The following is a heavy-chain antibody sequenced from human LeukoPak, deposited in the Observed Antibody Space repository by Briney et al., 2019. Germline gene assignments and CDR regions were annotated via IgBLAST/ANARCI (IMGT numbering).Heavy chain of an antibody. J-gene: IGHJ4*02. CDR1: GGSISSSNW. D-gene: IGHD4-17*01. CDR3: ATLLTVTEA. V-gene: IGHV4-4*02. Sequence: SETLSLTCAVSGGSISSSNWWSWVRQPPGKGLEWIGSIYYRGSTNYNPSLKSRVTMSVDTSKNQFSLKLSSVTAADTAVYYCATLLTVTEAWGQGTLVTVSS. CDR2: IYYRGST.